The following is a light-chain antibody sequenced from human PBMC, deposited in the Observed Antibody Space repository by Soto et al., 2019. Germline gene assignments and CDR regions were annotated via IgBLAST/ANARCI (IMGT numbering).Light chain of an antibody. CDR2: SAS. J-gene: IGKJ2*01. CDR3: QQSYSTWYT. V-gene: IGKV1-39*01. Sequence: DIQMTQSPSSLSASVGDRVTITCRASQSISSYLNWYQQKPGTAPKLLIYSASSLQSGVPSRFSGSGSGTDFTLTISSLQPEDCATYYCQQSYSTWYTFGQGTKLEIK. CDR1: QSISSY.